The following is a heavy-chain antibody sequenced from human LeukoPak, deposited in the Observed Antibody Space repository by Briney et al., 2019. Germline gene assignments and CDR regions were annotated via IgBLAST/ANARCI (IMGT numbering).Heavy chain of an antibody. CDR1: GYTFTRYY. CDR2: INPSGGSR. V-gene: IGHV1-46*01. CDR3: ARDNSPYCSRTSCYDYYYGMDV. Sequence: GASVEVSCKASGYTFTRYYMHWVRQAPGQGLEWVGVINPSGGSRNYAQKFQGRVTMTRDTSTSTVYMEVSSLRSEDTAVYYCARDNSPYCSRTSCYDYYYGMDVWGQGTTVTVSS. D-gene: IGHD2-2*01. J-gene: IGHJ6*02.